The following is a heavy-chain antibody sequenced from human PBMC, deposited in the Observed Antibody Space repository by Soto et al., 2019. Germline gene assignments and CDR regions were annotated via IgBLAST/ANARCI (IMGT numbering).Heavy chain of an antibody. J-gene: IGHJ5*01. CDR2: IYHSGST. V-gene: IGHV4-30-2*01. CDR3: ARDLYFYFSSCYWRGGLFDF. D-gene: IGHD3-22*01. CDR1: GGSIGSGGYF. Sequence: SETLSLTCAVSGGSIGSGGYFWSWIRQPPGKGLEWIGYIYHSGSTYYNPSLKSRVTISVDRSKNQFSLKLSSVTAADTAVYYCARDLYFYFSSCYWRGGLFDFWGQGTLVIVSS.